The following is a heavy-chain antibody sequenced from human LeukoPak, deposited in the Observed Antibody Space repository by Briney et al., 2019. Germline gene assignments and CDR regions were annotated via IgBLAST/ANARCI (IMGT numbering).Heavy chain of an antibody. CDR2: ISGSGGST. J-gene: IGHJ4*02. D-gene: IGHD2-2*01. V-gene: IGHV3-23*01. CDR3: AKVQYQLLGFDY. Sequence: PGGSLRLSCAASGFTFSSYAMSWVRQAPGKGLEWVSAISGSGGSTYYADSVKGRFTISRDNSKNTLYLQMNSLRAEDTAVYHCAKVQYQLLGFDYWGQGTLVTVSS. CDR1: GFTFSSYA.